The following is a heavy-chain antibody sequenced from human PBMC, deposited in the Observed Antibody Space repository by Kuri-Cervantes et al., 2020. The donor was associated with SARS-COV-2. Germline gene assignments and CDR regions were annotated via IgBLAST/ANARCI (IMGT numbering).Heavy chain of an antibody. CDR1: GFTFSSYG. CDR3: ARDAYSSSWYYYYYGMDV. Sequence: GGSLRLSCAASGFTFSSYGMHWVRQAPGKGLEWVAVISYDGSNKYYADPVMGRFTISRDNSKNTLYLQMNSLRAADTAVYYCARDAYSSSWYYYYYGMDVWGQGTTVTVSS. CDR2: ISYDGSNK. D-gene: IGHD6-13*01. J-gene: IGHJ6*02. V-gene: IGHV3-30*03.